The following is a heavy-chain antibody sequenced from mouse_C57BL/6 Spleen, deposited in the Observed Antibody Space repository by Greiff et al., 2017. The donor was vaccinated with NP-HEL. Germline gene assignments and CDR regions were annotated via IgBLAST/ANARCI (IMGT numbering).Heavy chain of an antibody. CDR1: GYTFTSYD. J-gene: IGHJ3*01. CDR2: IYPRDGST. V-gene: IGHV1-85*01. CDR3: ASGHDYPWFAY. Sequence: QVQLKQSGPELVKPGASVKLSCKASGYTFTSYDINWVKQRPGQGLEWIGWIYPRDGSTKYNEKFKGKATLTVDTSSSTAYMELHSLTSEDSAVYFCASGHDYPWFAYWGQGTLVTVSA. D-gene: IGHD2-4*01.